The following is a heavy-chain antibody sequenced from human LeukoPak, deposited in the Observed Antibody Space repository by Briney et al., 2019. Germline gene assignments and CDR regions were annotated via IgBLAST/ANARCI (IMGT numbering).Heavy chain of an antibody. V-gene: IGHV3-23*01. Sequence: PGGSLRLPCVASGFTFSNYAMSWVRQAPGKGLEWVSCISGSGDSTYYADSVKGRFTISRDNSRNTLYLQMNNLRAEDTALYYCAKDQNSGSGSYSNFNYWGQGTLVTVSS. CDR2: ISGSGDST. CDR3: AKDQNSGSGSYSNFNY. CDR1: GFTFSNYA. D-gene: IGHD3-10*01. J-gene: IGHJ4*02.